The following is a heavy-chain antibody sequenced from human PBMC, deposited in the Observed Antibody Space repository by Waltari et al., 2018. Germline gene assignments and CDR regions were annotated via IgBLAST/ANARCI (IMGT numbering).Heavy chain of an antibody. CDR2: ITSSSSAS. CDR1: GFTFSSYR. Sequence: EVQLVESGGGLVQPGGSLRLSCAASGFTFSSYRMNWVRQAPGKGMEWVAYITSSSSASYYADSVKGRVTISRDNAKNSLSLQMNSLRAEDTAVYYCAREYSSSSGKLSDYWGQGTLVTVSP. J-gene: IGHJ4*02. CDR3: AREYSSSSGKLSDY. D-gene: IGHD6-6*01. V-gene: IGHV3-48*01.